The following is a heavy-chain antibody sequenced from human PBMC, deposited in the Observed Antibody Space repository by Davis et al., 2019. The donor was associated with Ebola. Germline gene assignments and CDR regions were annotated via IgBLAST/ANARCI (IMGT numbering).Heavy chain of an antibody. CDR3: ASGYSRDFDY. V-gene: IGHV3-7*01. D-gene: IGHD6-13*01. J-gene: IGHJ4*02. CDR2: IKQDGSEK. Sequence: GDSLKISCAASGFTFSSYWMSWFRQAPGKGLEWVANIKQDGSEKSYVDSVKGRFTIARDNAKNSLYLQMNSLRAEDTAVYYCASGYSRDFDYWGQGTLVTVSS. CDR1: GFTFSSYW.